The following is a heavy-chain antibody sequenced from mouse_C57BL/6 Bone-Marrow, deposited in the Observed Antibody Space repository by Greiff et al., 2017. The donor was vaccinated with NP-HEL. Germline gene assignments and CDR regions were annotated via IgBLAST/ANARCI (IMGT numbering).Heavy chain of an antibody. V-gene: IGHV3-8*01. J-gene: IGHJ1*03. Sequence: DVKLVESGPGLAKPSQTLSLPCSVTGYSITSDYWNWIRKFPGHKLEYMGYISSSGSTYYNPSPHSRISITRDTSKNQSYLQLNSVTTEDTATYYCARYKGSSYVWYFDVWGTGTTVTVSS. CDR1: GYSITSDY. CDR3: ARYKGSSYVWYFDV. D-gene: IGHD1-1*01. CDR2: ISSSGST.